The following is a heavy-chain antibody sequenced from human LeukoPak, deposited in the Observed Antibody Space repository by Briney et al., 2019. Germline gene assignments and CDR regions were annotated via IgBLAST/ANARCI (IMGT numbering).Heavy chain of an antibody. V-gene: IGHV3-7*02. CDR1: GFTFRRYW. D-gene: IGHD3-22*01. J-gene: IGHJ6*02. Sequence: GGSLRLSCAASGFTFRRYWMSWARQASGKGLEWVANIKQDGSEKYYVDSVKGRFTISRDNAKNSLYLQMNSLRAEDTAVYYCARPFYYDSNGGEGMDVWGQGTTVTVSS. CDR3: ARPFYYDSNGGEGMDV. CDR2: IKQDGSEK.